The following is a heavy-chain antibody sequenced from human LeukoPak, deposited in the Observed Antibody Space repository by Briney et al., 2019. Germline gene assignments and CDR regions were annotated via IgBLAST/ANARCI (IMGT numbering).Heavy chain of an antibody. Sequence: GGSLRLSCAASGFTFSSYEMNWVRQAPGKGLEWVSYTSSSGSTIYYADSVKGRFTISRDNAKNSLNLQMNSLRAEDTAVYYCAELGITMIGDVWGKGTTVTISS. J-gene: IGHJ6*04. V-gene: IGHV3-48*03. D-gene: IGHD3-10*02. CDR2: TSSSGSTI. CDR3: AELGITMIGDV. CDR1: GFTFSSYE.